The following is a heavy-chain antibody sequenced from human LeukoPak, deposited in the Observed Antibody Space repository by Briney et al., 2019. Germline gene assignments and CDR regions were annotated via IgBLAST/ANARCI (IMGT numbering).Heavy chain of an antibody. V-gene: IGHV1-69*13. CDR3: ATTRDYYENSGYTLLQD. D-gene: IGHD3-22*01. J-gene: IGHJ1*01. CDR1: GSTFSTYA. Sequence: ASVKVSCKASGSTFSTYAINWVRQAPGQGLEWMGGIIPILGTSNYAQRFQGRVTITADESSGTAYMSLSSLRSEDTATYYCATTRDYYENSGYTLLQDWGQGTLVTVSS. CDR2: IIPILGTS.